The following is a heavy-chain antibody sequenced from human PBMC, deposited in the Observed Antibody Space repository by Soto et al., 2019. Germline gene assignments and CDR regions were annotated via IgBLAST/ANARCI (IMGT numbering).Heavy chain of an antibody. CDR3: ARDLGVYGDDRDYWCDP. V-gene: IGHV6-1*01. CDR1: GDSVSSNSAA. D-gene: IGHD4-17*01. J-gene: IGHJ5*02. CDR2: TYYRSKWYN. Sequence: QVQLQQSGPGLVKPSQTLSLTCAISGDSVSSNSAAWNWIRQSPSRGLEWLGRTYYRSKWYNDYAVSLKSRIPINPDTSKNQFPLQLNSVAPEDTAVYYCARDLGVYGDDRDYWCDPWGQGTLVTVSS.